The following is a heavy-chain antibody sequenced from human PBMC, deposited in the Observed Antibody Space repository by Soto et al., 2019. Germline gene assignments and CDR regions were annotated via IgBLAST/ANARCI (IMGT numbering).Heavy chain of an antibody. J-gene: IGHJ6*03. CDR2: MNPNSGNT. Sequence: ASVKVSCTASGYTFTSYDINWVRQATGQGLEWMGWMNPNSGNTGYAQKFQGRVTMTRNTSISTAYMELSSLRSEDTAVYYCARGRVGCSGGSCYSVHYYYMDVWGKGTTVTVSS. CDR1: GYTFTSYD. CDR3: ARGRVGCSGGSCYSVHYYYMDV. V-gene: IGHV1-8*01. D-gene: IGHD2-15*01.